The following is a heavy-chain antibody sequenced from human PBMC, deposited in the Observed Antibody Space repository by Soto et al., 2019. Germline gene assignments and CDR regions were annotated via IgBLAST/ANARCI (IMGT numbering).Heavy chain of an antibody. CDR1: VYTFTGYY. J-gene: IGHJ6*02. D-gene: IGHD6-6*01. CDR2: INPNSGGT. CDR3: ATLGISSSSEDYYYYGMDV. V-gene: IGHV1-2*04. Sequence: ASVKVSCKASVYTFTGYYMHWVRQAPGQGREWMGWINPNSGGTNYAQKFQGWVTMTRDTSISTAYMELSRLRSDDTAVYYCATLGISSSSEDYYYYGMDVWGQGTTVTVSS.